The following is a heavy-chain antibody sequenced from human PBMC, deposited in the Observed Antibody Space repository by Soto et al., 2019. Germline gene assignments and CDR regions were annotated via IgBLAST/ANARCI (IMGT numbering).Heavy chain of an antibody. J-gene: IGHJ3*02. D-gene: IGHD3-22*01. V-gene: IGHV3-33*01. Sequence: PGESLNISCAASGFTFSSYGMHWVRQAPGKGLEWVAVIWYDGSNKYYADSVKGRFTISRDNSKNTLYLQMNSLRAEDTAVYYCARELLSYYYDSSGYPLTGIAFDIWGQGTMVTVSS. CDR3: ARELLSYYYDSSGYPLTGIAFDI. CDR2: IWYDGSNK. CDR1: GFTFSSYG.